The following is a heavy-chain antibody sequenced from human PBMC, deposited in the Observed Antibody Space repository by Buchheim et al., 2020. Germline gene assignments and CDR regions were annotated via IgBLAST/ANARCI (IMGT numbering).Heavy chain of an antibody. J-gene: IGHJ6*02. CDR2: IHPDGTDT. Sequence: EVQLVESGGGLVQPGGSLRLSCAASGFTFSSYWMHWVRQAPGKGLVWVSRIHPDGTDTTYADSVKGRFTISRDNAMNSLYLQMNSLRAEDTAVYYCARSGALLYYYGMDVWGQGST. D-gene: IGHD1-26*01. V-gene: IGHV3-74*03. CDR3: ARSGALLYYYGMDV. CDR1: GFTFSSYW.